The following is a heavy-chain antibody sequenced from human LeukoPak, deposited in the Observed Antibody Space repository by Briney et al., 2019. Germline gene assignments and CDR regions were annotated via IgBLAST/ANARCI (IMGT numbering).Heavy chain of an antibody. CDR1: GGTFSSYA. CDR3: ARAPERSPDLYYFDY. V-gene: IGHV1-46*01. Sequence: ASVKVSCTASGGTFSSYAISWVRQAPGQGLEWMGIINPSGGSTSYAQKFQGRVTMTRDTSTSTVYMELSSLRSEDTAVYYCARAPERSPDLYYFDYWGQGTLVTVSS. J-gene: IGHJ4*02. CDR2: INPSGGST. D-gene: IGHD2-2*01.